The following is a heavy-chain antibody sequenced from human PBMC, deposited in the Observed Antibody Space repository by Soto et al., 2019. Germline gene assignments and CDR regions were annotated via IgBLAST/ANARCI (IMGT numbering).Heavy chain of an antibody. CDR3: ARDKADYNFWRDYNYYGMHV. V-gene: IGHV4-4*02. CDR2: IYHSGST. D-gene: IGHD3-3*01. Sequence: PPGKGLEWIGEIYHSGSTNYNPSLKSRVTISVDKSKNQFSLKLSSVTAADTAVYYCARDKADYNFWRDYNYYGMHVWGPGTTVPAS. J-gene: IGHJ6*02.